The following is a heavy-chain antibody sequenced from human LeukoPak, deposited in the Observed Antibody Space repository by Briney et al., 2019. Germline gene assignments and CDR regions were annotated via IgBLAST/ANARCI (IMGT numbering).Heavy chain of an antibody. J-gene: IGHJ4*02. CDR3: AKYALREIFFGDF. CDR1: GGSISSYY. Sequence: SETLSLTCTVSGGSISSYYWSWIRQPPGKGLEWIGYIYYSGSTNYNPSLKSRVTISVDTSKNQFSLKLSSVTAADTAVYYCAKYALREIFFGDFWGQGTLVAVSS. D-gene: IGHD3-3*01. V-gene: IGHV4-59*01. CDR2: IYYSGST.